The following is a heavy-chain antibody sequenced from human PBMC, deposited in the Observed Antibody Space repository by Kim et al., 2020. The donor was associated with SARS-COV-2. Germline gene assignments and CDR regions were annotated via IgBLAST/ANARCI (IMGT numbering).Heavy chain of an antibody. V-gene: IGHV1-24*01. D-gene: IGHD1-26*01. J-gene: IGHJ6*01. CDR2: FDPEDGET. CDR1: GYTLSELS. Sequence: ASVKVSCKVSGYTLSELSMHWVRQAPGKGLEWMGGFDPEDGETVYAQMFQGRVTMTEDTSTDTAYMELSSLRSDDTAVYYCASDLGATVGPTTDFYYAMD. CDR3: ASDLGATVGPTTDFYYAMD.